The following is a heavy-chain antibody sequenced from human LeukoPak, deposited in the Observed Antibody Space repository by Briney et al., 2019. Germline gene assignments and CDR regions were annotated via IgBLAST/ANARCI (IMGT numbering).Heavy chain of an antibody. CDR2: INHSGST. J-gene: IGHJ5*02. CDR1: GGSFSGYY. D-gene: IGHD3-9*01. CDR3: ARHGRRYFDWLLGDDWFDP. Sequence: PSETLSLTCAVYGGSFSGYYWSWIRQPPGKGLEWIGEINHSGSTNYNPSLKSRVTISVDTSKNQFSLKLSSVTAADTAVYYCARHGRRYFDWLLGDDWFDPWGQGTLVTVSS. V-gene: IGHV4-34*01.